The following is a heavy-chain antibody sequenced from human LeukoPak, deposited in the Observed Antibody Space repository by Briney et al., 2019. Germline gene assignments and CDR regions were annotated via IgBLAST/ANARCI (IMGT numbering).Heavy chain of an antibody. V-gene: IGHV1-18*01. D-gene: IGHD1-7*01. CDR3: AREGANFPNYYYGMDV. Sequence: ASVKVSCKASGYTFTRFGNSWVRQAPGQGLEWMGWISASNGKTNFGQKFQDRVTMTTDTSTNTAYMELRSLRSDDTAVYFCAREGANFPNYYYGMDVWGQGTTVTVSS. CDR2: ISASNGKT. J-gene: IGHJ6*02. CDR1: GYTFTRFG.